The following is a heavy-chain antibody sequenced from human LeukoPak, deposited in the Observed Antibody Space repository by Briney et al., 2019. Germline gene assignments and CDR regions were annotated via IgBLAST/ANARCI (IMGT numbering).Heavy chain of an antibody. CDR1: GFTFSNFA. CDR3: ARVRGGRSWYYYGMDV. D-gene: IGHD3-16*01. CDR2: ISYDGDNE. J-gene: IGHJ6*02. V-gene: IGHV3-30-3*01. Sequence: GGSLRLSCAASGFTFSNFAMHWVRQAPGKGLEWVAVISYDGDNEYYADFVKGQFTISRDNSKDRLYLQMNSLRPEDTAMYYCARVRGGRSWYYYGMDVWGRGTTVTVSS.